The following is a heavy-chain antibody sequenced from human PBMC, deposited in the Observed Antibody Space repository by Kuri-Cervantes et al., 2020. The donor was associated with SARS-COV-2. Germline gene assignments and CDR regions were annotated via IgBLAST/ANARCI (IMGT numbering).Heavy chain of an antibody. D-gene: IGHD3-3*01. CDR1: GFTFRDYY. J-gene: IGHJ6*02. CDR3: AKDMGTIFGVVIGSGYGMDV. Sequence: GGSLRLSCVASGFTFRDYYMSWIRQAPGKGLEWISYISSSDSTTYYADSVKGRFTISRDNAKNPLYLQMNSLRAEDTALYYCAKDMGTIFGVVIGSGYGMDVWGQGTTVTVSS. V-gene: IGHV3-11*01. CDR2: ISSSDSTT.